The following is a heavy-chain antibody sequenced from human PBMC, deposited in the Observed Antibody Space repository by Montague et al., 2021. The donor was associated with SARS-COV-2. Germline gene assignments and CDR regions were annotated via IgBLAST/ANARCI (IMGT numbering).Heavy chain of an antibody. D-gene: IGHD2-21*01. CDR1: GASVTSES. V-gene: IGHV4-59*02. Sequence: SETLSLTCSVSGASVTSESWGWIRQTPGKGLEWIAYIYDTGIIDYHPSLRSRITIAVDTSKNQLSPKLTSVSAADTAVYFCAREREGSDIFDLWGQGTMVTVSS. CDR2: IYDTGII. CDR3: AREREGSDIFDL. J-gene: IGHJ3*01.